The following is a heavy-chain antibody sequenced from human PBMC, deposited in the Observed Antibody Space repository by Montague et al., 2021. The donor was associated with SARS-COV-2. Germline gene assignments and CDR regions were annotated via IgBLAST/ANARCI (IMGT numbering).Heavy chain of an antibody. J-gene: IGHJ4*02. CDR3: ARDRGEYSGSPHYYFDY. D-gene: IGHD1-26*01. CDR1: GFTFSGYA. Sequence: SLRLSCAVSGFTFSGYAFHWVRQAPGKGLDWVAVISYDGTNKYYADSVKGRFTISRDNSKNTLYLQMNSLRPDDSAMYYCARDRGEYSGSPHYYFDYWGQGTLVTVSS. V-gene: IGHV3-30-3*01. CDR2: ISYDGTNK.